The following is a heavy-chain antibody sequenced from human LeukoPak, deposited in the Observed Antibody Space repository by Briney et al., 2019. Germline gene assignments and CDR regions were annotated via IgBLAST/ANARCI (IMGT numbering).Heavy chain of an antibody. D-gene: IGHD2-2*01. CDR1: GFAFDEHG. V-gene: IGHV3-20*04. CDR3: ARAPITSPFYFDY. CDR2: INWNGGST. Sequence: SGGSLRLSCTASGFAFDEHGMSWVRQVPGKGLEWVSGINWNGGSTGYADPLRGRFTISRDNAKNSLYLQMDSLRAEDTALYYCARAPITSPFYFDYWGQGTLVTVSS. J-gene: IGHJ4*02.